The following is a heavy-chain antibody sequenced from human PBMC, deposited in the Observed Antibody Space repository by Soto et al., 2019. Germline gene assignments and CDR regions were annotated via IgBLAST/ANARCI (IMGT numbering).Heavy chain of an antibody. V-gene: IGHV3-74*01. CDR3: ARESPRGGHYYFDY. J-gene: IGHJ4*01. CDR2: INPGGNDI. D-gene: IGHD2-21*02. Sequence: GGSLRLSCAASGFTFSGYWMHWVRQAPGKGLVWVSRINPGGNDIYYADSVKGRFTVSRDNAKNNLDLQMNSLTAEDTAVYYCARESPRGGHYYFDYWGHGTLVTVSS. CDR1: GFTFSGYW.